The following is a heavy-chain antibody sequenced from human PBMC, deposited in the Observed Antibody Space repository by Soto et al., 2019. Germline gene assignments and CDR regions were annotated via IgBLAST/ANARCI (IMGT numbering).Heavy chain of an antibody. CDR3: ARGLRGYYGKDV. V-gene: IGHV3-74*01. J-gene: IGHJ6*02. CDR1: GFTFSDYW. D-gene: IGHD4-17*01. Sequence: EVQLVESGGGLVQPGGSLRLSCAASGFTFSDYWMHWVRQAPGKGLVWVSRIKGDARSIAYADSVRGRFTISRDNAKNTLYLQTNSLRAEDTAVYYCARGLRGYYGKDVWGQGTTVTVSS. CDR2: IKGDARSI.